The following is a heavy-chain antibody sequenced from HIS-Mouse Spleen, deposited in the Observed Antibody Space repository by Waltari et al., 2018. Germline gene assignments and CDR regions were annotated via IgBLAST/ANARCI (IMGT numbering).Heavy chain of an antibody. CDR3: AREIPYSSSWYDWYFDL. CDR1: GGSISSSRYY. V-gene: IGHV4-39*07. CDR2: IYYSGST. J-gene: IGHJ2*01. Sequence: QLQLQESGPGLVKPSATLSLTCPVSGGSISSSRYYWCWLRQPPGKGLEGIGSIYYSGSTYYNPSLKSRVTISVDTSKNQFSLKLSSVTAADTAVYYCAREIPYSSSWYDWYFDLWGRGTLVTVSS. D-gene: IGHD6-13*01.